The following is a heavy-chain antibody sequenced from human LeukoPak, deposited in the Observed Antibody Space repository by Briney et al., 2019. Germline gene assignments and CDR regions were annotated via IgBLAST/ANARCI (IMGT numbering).Heavy chain of an antibody. V-gene: IGHV4-34*01. Sequence: SETLSLTCAVYGGSFSGYYWSWIRQPPGKGLEWIGEINHSGSTNYNPSLKSRVTISVDTSKNQFSLKLSSVTAADTAVYYCARDTVTDWEHYFDYWGQGTLVTVSS. CDR2: INHSGST. J-gene: IGHJ4*02. D-gene: IGHD4-17*01. CDR1: GGSFSGYY. CDR3: ARDTVTDWEHYFDY.